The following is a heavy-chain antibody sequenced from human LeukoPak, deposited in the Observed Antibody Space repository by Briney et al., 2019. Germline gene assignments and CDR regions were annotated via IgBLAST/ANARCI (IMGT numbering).Heavy chain of an antibody. J-gene: IGHJ6*02. CDR1: GGTFSSYV. V-gene: IGHV1-69*13. Sequence: GASVKVSCKASGGTFSSYVISWVRQAPGQGLEWMGGIIPIFGTENSAQKFQGRVTITADESTSTAYMELSSLRSEDTAVYYCARGPFDGVITPYGLDVWGQGTTVTVSS. CDR3: ARGPFDGVITPYGLDV. D-gene: IGHD3-22*01. CDR2: IIPIFGTE.